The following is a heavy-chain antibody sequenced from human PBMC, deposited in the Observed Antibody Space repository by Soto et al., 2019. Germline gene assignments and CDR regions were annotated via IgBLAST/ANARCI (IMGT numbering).Heavy chain of an antibody. J-gene: IGHJ6*04. CDR2: INHSGST. V-gene: IGHV4-34*01. CDR3: GRPRHGSASDYYFHYGMAV. Sequence: PSETLSLTCAVYGGSFSGYYWSWIRQPPGKGLEWIGEINHSGSTNYNPSRKRGGTISVDTSENQFCLMLSSVTAADTAVYDCGRPRHGSASDYYFHYGMAVWRKGTTVTVSS. D-gene: IGHD3-10*01. CDR1: GGSFSGYY.